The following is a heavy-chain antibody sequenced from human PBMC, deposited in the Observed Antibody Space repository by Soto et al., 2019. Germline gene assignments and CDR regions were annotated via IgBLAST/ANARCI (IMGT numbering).Heavy chain of an antibody. J-gene: IGHJ6*03. D-gene: IGHD6-25*01. CDR2: IIGSGGNA. Sequence: PGGSLRLSCAASGFTFSSYAMSWVRQAPGKGLEWVSAIIGSGGNAYDADSVKGRFTISRDNSKNTLSLQMNSLRAEDTAVYYCETLSGIHYQHPDMEVWGKGTTVTVTS. V-gene: IGHV3-23*01. CDR3: ETLSGIHYQHPDMEV. CDR1: GFTFSSYA.